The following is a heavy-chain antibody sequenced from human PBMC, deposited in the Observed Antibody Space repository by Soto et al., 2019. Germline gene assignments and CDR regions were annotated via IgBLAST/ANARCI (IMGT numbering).Heavy chain of an antibody. CDR1: GFTFSSYA. V-gene: IGHV3-23*01. D-gene: IGHD3-9*01. CDR3: AKGAEYYDILTGYRTLYYFDY. CDR2: TSGSGGST. Sequence: PGGSLRLSCAASGFTFSSYAMSWVRQAPGKGLEWVSATSGSGGSTYYADSVKGRFTISRDNSKNTLYLQMNSLRAEDTAVYYCAKGAEYYDILTGYRTLYYFDYWGQGTLVTVSS. J-gene: IGHJ4*02.